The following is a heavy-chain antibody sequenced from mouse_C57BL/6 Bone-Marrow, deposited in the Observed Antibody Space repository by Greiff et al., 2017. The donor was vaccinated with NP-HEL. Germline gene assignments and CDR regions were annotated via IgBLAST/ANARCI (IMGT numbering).Heavy chain of an antibody. V-gene: IGHV5-6*01. CDR3: ARHSHYAMDY. CDR2: ISSGGSYT. J-gene: IGHJ4*01. D-gene: IGHD6-2*01. CDR1: GFTFSSYG. Sequence: EVMLVESGGDLVKPGGSLKLSCAASGFTFSSYGMSWVRQTPDKRLEWVATISSGGSYTYYPDSVKGRFTISRDNAKNTLYLQMSSLKSEDTAMYYCARHSHYAMDYWGQGTSVTVSS.